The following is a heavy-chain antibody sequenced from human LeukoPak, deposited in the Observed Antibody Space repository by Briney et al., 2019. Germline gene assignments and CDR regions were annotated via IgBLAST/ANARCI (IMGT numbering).Heavy chain of an antibody. CDR2: MNPNSGNT. D-gene: IGHD3-3*01. CDR3: ARAPPPYDFWSGYPYYYYYYGMDV. Sequence: GASVKVSCKASGYTFTSYDINWVRQATGQGLEWMGWMNPNSGNTGYAQKFQGRVTMTRNTSISTAYMELSSLRSEDTAVYYCARAPPPYDFWSGYPYYYYYYGMDVWGQGTTVTVSS. CDR1: GYTFTSYD. V-gene: IGHV1-8*01. J-gene: IGHJ6*02.